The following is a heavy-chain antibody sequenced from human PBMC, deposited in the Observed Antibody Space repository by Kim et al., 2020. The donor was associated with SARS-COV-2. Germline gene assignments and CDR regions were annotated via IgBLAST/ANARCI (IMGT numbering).Heavy chain of an antibody. D-gene: IGHD2-15*01. CDR1: GGSFSGYY. J-gene: IGHJ5*02. V-gene: IGHV4-34*01. Sequence: SETLSFTCAVYGGSFSGYYWSWIRQPPGKGLEWIGEINHSGSTNYNPSLKSRVTISVDTSKNQFSLKLSSVTAADTAVYYCARAGRNLGYCSGGSCYSNWFDPWGQGTLVTVSS. CDR3: ARAGRNLGYCSGGSCYSNWFDP. CDR2: INHSGST.